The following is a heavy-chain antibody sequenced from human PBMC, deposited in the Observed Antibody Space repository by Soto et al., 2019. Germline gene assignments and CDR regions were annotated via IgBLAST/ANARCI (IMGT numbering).Heavy chain of an antibody. CDR2: INAYNGYT. Sequence: GASVKASCKASGYSFISYGINWVRQAPGQGLEWLGWINAYNGYTNYAQKLQGRVTLTAHTSTSTAYMELRSLRSDATAVYFCARDDCTNGVCYIGYWGQGTLVTVSS. CDR3: ARDDCTNGVCYIGY. V-gene: IGHV1-18*04. J-gene: IGHJ4*02. CDR1: GYSFISYG. D-gene: IGHD2-8*01.